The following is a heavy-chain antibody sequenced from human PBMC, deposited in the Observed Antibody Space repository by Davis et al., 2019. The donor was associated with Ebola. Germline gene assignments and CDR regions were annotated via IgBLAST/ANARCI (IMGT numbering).Heavy chain of an antibody. CDR1: GGTFSSYA. J-gene: IGHJ2*01. D-gene: IGHD3-10*01. CDR3: ARDAITMVQGVIITSRYFDL. Sequence: SVKVSCKASGGTFSSYAISWVRQAPGQGLEWMGGIIPIFGTANYAQKFQGRVTITADESTSTAYMELSSLRSEDTAVYYCARDAITMVQGVIITSRYFDLWGRGTLVTVSS. V-gene: IGHV1-69*13. CDR2: IIPIFGTA.